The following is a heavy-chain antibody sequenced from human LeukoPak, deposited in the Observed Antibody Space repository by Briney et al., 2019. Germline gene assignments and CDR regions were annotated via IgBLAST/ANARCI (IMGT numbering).Heavy chain of an antibody. J-gene: IGHJ4*02. D-gene: IGHD3-10*02. Sequence: PSQTLSLTCTVSGGSISSGPYYWNWIRQPAGKGLEWIGRIYTSGYTNYNPSLKSRVTISVDTSKNQFSLKLNSVTAADTAVYFCATLLSSSYYFDYWGQGTLVTVSS. CDR1: GGSISSGPYY. CDR3: ATLLSSSYYFDY. CDR2: IYTSGYT. V-gene: IGHV4-61*02.